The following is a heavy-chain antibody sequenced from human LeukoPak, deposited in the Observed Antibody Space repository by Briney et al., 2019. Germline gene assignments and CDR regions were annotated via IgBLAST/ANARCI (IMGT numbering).Heavy chain of an antibody. D-gene: IGHD1-26*01. Sequence: GGSLRLSCAASGFTFNTYWMSWVRQAPGKGLEWVANINEDGGEKYYVDSVKGRIIISRDNARNSLYLQMNSLRVEDTAVYYCAKEPREWELPDYWGQGTLVTVSS. V-gene: IGHV3-7*01. CDR3: AKEPREWELPDY. J-gene: IGHJ4*02. CDR2: INEDGGEK. CDR1: GFTFNTYW.